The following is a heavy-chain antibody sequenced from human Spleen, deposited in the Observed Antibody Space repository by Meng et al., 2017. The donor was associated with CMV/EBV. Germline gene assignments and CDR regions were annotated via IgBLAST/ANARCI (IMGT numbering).Heavy chain of an antibody. CDR3: VRVDCSTTSCPQGYYYYYNMDV. J-gene: IGHJ6*02. Sequence: SVKVSCKASEGTFSNYAISWVRQAPGQGLEWMGGIIPIFGTADYAQKFQGRVTMTRDTSISTAYMELSSLRPEDTAVYYCVRVDCSTTSCPQGYYYYYNMDVWGQGTTVTVSS. CDR2: IIPIFGTA. V-gene: IGHV1-69*05. CDR1: EGTFSNYA. D-gene: IGHD2-2*01.